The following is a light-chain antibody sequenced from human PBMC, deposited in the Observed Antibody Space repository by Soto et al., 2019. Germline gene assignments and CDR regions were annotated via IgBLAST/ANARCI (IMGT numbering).Light chain of an antibody. V-gene: IGLV1-51*01. J-gene: IGLJ1*01. CDR2: DNN. CDR3: GTWDSSLSNYV. Sequence: QSVLTQPPSVSAAPGQKVTISCSGSSSNIGNNYVSWYQQLPGTAPKLLIYDNNKRPSGIPDRFSGSKSDTSATLGITGLQTGDEADYYCGTWDSSLSNYVFGTGTKVTVL. CDR1: SSNIGNNY.